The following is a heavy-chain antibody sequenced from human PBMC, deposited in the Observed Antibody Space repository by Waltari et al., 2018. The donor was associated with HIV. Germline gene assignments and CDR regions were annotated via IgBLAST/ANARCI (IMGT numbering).Heavy chain of an antibody. CDR3: VSGGAVAGDPIGDFDY. CDR2: FDPEDGET. V-gene: IGHV1-24*01. CDR1: GYTLTELS. D-gene: IGHD6-19*01. Sequence: QVQLVQSGAEVKQPGASVKVPCKVSGYTLTELSMTWVRQAPGKGLEWMGGFDPEDGETIYAQKFQGRVTMTEDTSTDTAYMELSSLRSEDTAVYYCVSGGAVAGDPIGDFDYWGQGTLVTVSS. J-gene: IGHJ4*02.